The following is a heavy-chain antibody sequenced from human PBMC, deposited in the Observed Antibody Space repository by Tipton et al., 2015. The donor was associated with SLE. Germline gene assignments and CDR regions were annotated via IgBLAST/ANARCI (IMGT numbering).Heavy chain of an antibody. J-gene: IGHJ6*02. CDR3: ARGRKYYDSSGLSLYGMDV. V-gene: IGHV4-61*01. CDR2: IYYSGST. Sequence: LRLSCTVSGGSISSGSYYWSWIRQPPGKGLEWIGYIYYSGSTNYNPSLKSRVTISVDTSKNQFSLKLSSVTAADTAVYYCARGRKYYDSSGLSLYGMDVWGQGTTVTVSS. CDR1: GGSISSGSYY. D-gene: IGHD3-22*01.